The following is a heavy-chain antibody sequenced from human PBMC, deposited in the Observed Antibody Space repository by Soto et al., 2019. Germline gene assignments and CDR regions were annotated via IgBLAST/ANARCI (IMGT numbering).Heavy chain of an antibody. V-gene: IGHV6-1*01. CDR1: GDSVSSSSAA. J-gene: IGHJ6*02. CDR3: ARVVWFRGLDV. Sequence: SQTLSLTCDISGDSVSSSSAAWNWIRQSPSRGLEWLGRTYYRSKWIHEYTVSMESRITINPDTSKNQFSLHIYSVTPEDTAVSYSARVVWFRGLDVWGQGTPVTVSS. D-gene: IGHD3-16*01. CDR2: TYYRSKWIH.